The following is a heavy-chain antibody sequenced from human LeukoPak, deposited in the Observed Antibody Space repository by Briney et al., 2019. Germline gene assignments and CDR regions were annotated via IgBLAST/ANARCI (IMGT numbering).Heavy chain of an antibody. CDR3: VREARGYHYTYFDY. CDR2: VSSGFHA. CDR1: GFTLGSHD. V-gene: IGHV3-13*01. J-gene: IGHJ4*02. D-gene: IGHD5-18*01. Sequence: GGSLRLSCTASGFTLGSHDMHWIRQIPGQGLEWVAAVSSGFHAFFADSVQGRFTVSREDARNSLYLQMNSLRAGDTAVYYCVREARGYHYTYFDYWGQGTLVTVSS.